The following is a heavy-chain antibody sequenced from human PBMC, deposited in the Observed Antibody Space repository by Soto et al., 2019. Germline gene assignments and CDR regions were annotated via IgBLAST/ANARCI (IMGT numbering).Heavy chain of an antibody. CDR3: ATVRTGSYNGFDA. Sequence: EVQLVESGGGLVQPGGSLRLSCAASGFTFTGNWMHWVRQGPGKGLVWVARINRDGTATTYADSVTGRFTISRDNSKNTLYLQMNSLGAEDTAVYDCATVRTGSYNGFDALGQVTMVTVSS. CDR2: INRDGTAT. D-gene: IGHD1-26*01. CDR1: GFTFTGNW. V-gene: IGHV3-74*01. J-gene: IGHJ5*02.